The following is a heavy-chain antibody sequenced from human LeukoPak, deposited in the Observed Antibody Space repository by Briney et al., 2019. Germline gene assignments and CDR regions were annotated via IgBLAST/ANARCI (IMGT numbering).Heavy chain of an antibody. CDR3: ASSRDDAFDI. J-gene: IGHJ3*02. Sequence: SETLSLTCAVYGGSFSGYYWSWTRQPPGKGLEWIGEINHSGSTNYNPSLKSRVTISVDTSKNQFSLKLSSVTAADTAVYYCASSRDDAFDIWGQGTMVTVSS. CDR1: GGSFSGYY. V-gene: IGHV4-34*01. CDR2: INHSGST.